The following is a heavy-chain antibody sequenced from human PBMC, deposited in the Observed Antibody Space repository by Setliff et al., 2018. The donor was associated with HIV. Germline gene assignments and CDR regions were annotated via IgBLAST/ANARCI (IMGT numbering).Heavy chain of an antibody. CDR1: GYIFGNYG. Sequence: VKVSCTASGYIFGNYGINWVRQAPGQGLEWMGWISGHNGNTNSAQKVQGRVIMTTDTSTSTAYMELRSLRSDDAAVYYCTRGPWSKVVTTDTFDIWGQGTMVTVS. CDR2: ISGHNGNT. J-gene: IGHJ3*02. CDR3: TRGPWSKVVTTDTFDI. D-gene: IGHD1-26*01. V-gene: IGHV1-18*01.